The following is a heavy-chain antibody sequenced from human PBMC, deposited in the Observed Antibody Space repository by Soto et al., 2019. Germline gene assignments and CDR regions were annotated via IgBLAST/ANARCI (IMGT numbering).Heavy chain of an antibody. CDR3: AKDGSSSWSRKNWFDP. Sequence: EVQLLESGGGLVQPGGSLRLSCAASGFTFSSYAMSWVRQAPGKGLEWVSAISGSGGSTYYADSVKGRFTISRDNSKNNLYLQKNSLRAEDTAVYYCAKDGSSSWSRKNWFDPWGQGTLVTVSS. J-gene: IGHJ5*02. D-gene: IGHD6-13*01. V-gene: IGHV3-23*01. CDR2: ISGSGGST. CDR1: GFTFSSYA.